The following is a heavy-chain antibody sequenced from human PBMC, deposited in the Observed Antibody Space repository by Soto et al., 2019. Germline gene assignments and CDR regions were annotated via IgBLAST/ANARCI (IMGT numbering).Heavy chain of an antibody. CDR3: AHSVVAGFGYYFDY. CDR2: IYWDDDK. J-gene: IGHJ4*02. Sequence: QITLKESGPTLVKPTQTLTLTCTFSGFSLSNTRVAVGWIRQPPGKALEWLALIYWDDDKRYSPFLKRRLTITKDTSKNQVVLTMTTMDPVDTATYYCAHSVVAGFGYYFDYWGQGTLVTVSS. CDR1: GFSLSNTRVA. D-gene: IGHD6-19*01. V-gene: IGHV2-5*02.